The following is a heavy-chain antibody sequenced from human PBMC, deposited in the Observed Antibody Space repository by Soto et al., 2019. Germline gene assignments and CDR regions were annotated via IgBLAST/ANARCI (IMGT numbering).Heavy chain of an antibody. J-gene: IGHJ5*02. CDR2: IYYTGST. D-gene: IGHD4-17*01. CDR3: ARQNYGDYRNWLAP. CDR1: GGSISRTSYY. V-gene: IGHV4-39*01. Sequence: QLQLQESGPGLVKPSETLSLTCTVSGGSISRTSYYWGWVRQPPGKGLEWLGAIYYTGSTYYNPSLKNRVTISVDTSKNQFSLKLMSVTAADTAVYYCARQNYGDYRNWLAPWGQGTLVTVSS.